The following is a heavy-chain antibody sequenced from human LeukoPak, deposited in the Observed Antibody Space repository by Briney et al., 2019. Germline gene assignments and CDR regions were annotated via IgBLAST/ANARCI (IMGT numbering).Heavy chain of an antibody. CDR3: ATDLFMITSADY. V-gene: IGHV1-24*01. D-gene: IGHD3-16*01. CDR1: GYTLTELS. CDR2: FDPEDGET. J-gene: IGHJ4*02. Sequence: ASVKVSCKVSGYTLTELSMHWVRHAPGKGLEWMGGFDPEDGETIYAQKFQGRVTMTEDTSTDTAYMELSSLRSEDTAVYYCATDLFMITSADYWGQGTLVTVS.